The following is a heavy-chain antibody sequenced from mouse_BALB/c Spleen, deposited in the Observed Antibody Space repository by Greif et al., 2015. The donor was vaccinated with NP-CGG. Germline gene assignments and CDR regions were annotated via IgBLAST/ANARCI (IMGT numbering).Heavy chain of an antibody. CDR3: AREGAYGNYGFAY. CDR1: GFNIKDTY. J-gene: IGHJ3*01. D-gene: IGHD2-1*01. CDR2: IDPANGNT. V-gene: IGHV14-3*02. Sequence: EVKLVESGAELVMPGASVKLSCTASGFNIKDTYMHWVKQRPEQGLEWIGRIDPANGNTKYDPKFQGKATITADTSSNTAYLQLSSLTSEDTAVYYCAREGAYGNYGFAYWGQGTLVTVSA.